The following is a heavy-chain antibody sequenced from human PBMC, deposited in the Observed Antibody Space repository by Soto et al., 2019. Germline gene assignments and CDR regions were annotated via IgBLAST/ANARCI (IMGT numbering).Heavy chain of an antibody. CDR2: ISYDGSNK. D-gene: IGHD2-15*01. J-gene: IGHJ6*02. V-gene: IGHV3-30-3*01. CDR1: GFTFSSYA. Sequence: PGGSLRLSCAASGFTFSSYAMHWVRQAPGKGLEWVAVISYDGSNKYYADSVKGRFTISRDNSKNTLYLQMNSLRAEDTAVYYCARDVMVVDRYYYYGMDVWGQGTTVTVSS. CDR3: ARDVMVVDRYYYYGMDV.